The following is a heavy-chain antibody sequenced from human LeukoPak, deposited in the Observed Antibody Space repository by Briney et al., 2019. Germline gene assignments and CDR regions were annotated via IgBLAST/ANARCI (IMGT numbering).Heavy chain of an antibody. D-gene: IGHD6-13*01. CDR3: AREMGGAAAGYNWFDP. CDR2: ISAYNGNT. V-gene: IGHV1-18*01. J-gene: IGHJ5*02. Sequence: ASVKVSCKASGYTFTSYGISWVRQAPGQGLEWMGWISAYNGNTNYAQKLQGRVTMTTDTSASTAYMELSSLRSEDTAVYYCAREMGGAAAGYNWFDPWGQGTLVTVSS. CDR1: GYTFTSYG.